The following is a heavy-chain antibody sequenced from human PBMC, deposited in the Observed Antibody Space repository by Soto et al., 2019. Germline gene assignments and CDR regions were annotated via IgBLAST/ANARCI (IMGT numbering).Heavy chain of an antibody. J-gene: IGHJ4*02. CDR1: GGSISSYY. D-gene: IGHD3-16*01. CDR3: ARGGGDYFDY. CDR2: IHYSGST. Sequence: QVQLQESGPGLVKPSETLSLTCTVSGGSISSYYWSWIRQPPGKGLEWIGYIHYSGSTNYNPSLRIRVTLAVDTSKKRFSLKVSSVTAADTAGYYCARGGGDYFDYWGQGTLVTVSS. V-gene: IGHV4-59*01.